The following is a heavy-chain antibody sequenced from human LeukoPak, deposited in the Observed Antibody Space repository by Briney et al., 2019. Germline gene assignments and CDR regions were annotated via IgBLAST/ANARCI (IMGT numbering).Heavy chain of an antibody. V-gene: IGHV3-74*01. CDR2: INSDGRNI. CDR1: GFTFSDYW. CDR3: AIGYCNGGSCYFPC. D-gene: IGHD2-15*01. Sequence: GGSLRLSCAASGFTFSDYWMHWDRQAPGKGLVWVSRINSDGRNIRYADSVKGRFTISRDNSKNTLYLQMNSLRAVDTAVYFCAIGYCNGGSCYFPCWGQGTLVTVSS. J-gene: IGHJ4*02.